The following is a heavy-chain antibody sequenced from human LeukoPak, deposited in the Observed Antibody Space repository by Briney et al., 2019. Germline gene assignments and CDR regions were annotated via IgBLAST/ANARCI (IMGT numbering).Heavy chain of an antibody. CDR2: IYYSGST. J-gene: IGHJ4*02. Sequence: PSQTLSLTCTVSGGSISSGDYYWRWIRQPPGKGLEWIGYIYYSGSTYYNPSLKSRVTISVDTSKNQFSLKLSSVTAADTAVYYCARVGSYGYFDYWGQGTLVTVSS. D-gene: IGHD5-18*01. V-gene: IGHV4-30-4*01. CDR1: GGSISSGDYY. CDR3: ARVGSYGYFDY.